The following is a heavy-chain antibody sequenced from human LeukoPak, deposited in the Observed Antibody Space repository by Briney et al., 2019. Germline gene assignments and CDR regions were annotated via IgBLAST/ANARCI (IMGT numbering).Heavy chain of an antibody. CDR3: ARDSGHPGWGYSSSWGAFDI. CDR2: ISSSSSTI. CDR1: GFTFSSYS. J-gene: IGHJ3*02. V-gene: IGHV3-48*04. Sequence: PGGSLRLSCAASGFTFSSYSMNWVRQAPGKGLEWVSYISSSSSTIYYADSVKGRFTISRDNAKNSLYLQMNSLRAEDTAVYYCARDSGHPGWGYSSSWGAFDIWGQGTMVTVSS. D-gene: IGHD6-13*01.